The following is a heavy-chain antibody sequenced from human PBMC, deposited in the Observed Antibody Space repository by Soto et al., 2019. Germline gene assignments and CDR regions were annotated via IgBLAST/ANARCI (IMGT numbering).Heavy chain of an antibody. CDR1: GGSISSGGYY. CDR3: ARVKKYWDSSGNWFDP. CDR2: IYYSGST. V-gene: IGHV4-31*03. J-gene: IGHJ5*02. D-gene: IGHD3-22*01. Sequence: PSETLSLTCTVSGGSISSGGYYWSWIRQHPGKGLEWIGYIYYSGSTYYNPSLKSRVTISVDTSKNQFSLKLSSVTAADTAVYYCARVKKYWDSSGNWFDPWGQGTLVTV.